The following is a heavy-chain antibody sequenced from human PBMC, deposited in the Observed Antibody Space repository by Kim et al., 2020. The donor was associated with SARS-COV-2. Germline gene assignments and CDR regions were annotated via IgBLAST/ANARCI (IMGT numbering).Heavy chain of an antibody. J-gene: IGHJ4*02. Sequence: SETLSLTCTVSGGSISSGDYYWSWIRQPPGKGLEWIGYIYYSGSTYYNPSLKSRVTISVDTSKNQFSLKLSSVTAADTAVYYCARVKGYYDFWSLYYFDYWGQGTLVTVSS. CDR1: GGSISSGDYY. CDR3: ARVKGYYDFWSLYYFDY. V-gene: IGHV4-30-4*01. D-gene: IGHD3-3*01. CDR2: IYYSGST.